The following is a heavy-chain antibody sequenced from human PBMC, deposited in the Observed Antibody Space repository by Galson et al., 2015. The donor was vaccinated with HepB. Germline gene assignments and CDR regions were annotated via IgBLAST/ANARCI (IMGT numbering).Heavy chain of an antibody. Sequence: SLRLSCAGSGFTFNIYWMSWVRQAPGKGLEWVANIKTDGSETNHVDSVKGRFTISRDNAKNSLYLQMNSLTVEDTAVYYCARAGSGWYGANDWSQGTLVTVSS. CDR2: IKTDGSET. D-gene: IGHD6-19*01. CDR3: ARAGSGWYGAND. V-gene: IGHV3-7*03. CDR1: GFTFNIYW. J-gene: IGHJ4*02.